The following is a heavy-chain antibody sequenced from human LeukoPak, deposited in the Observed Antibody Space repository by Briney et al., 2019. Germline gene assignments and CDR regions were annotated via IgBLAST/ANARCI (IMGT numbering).Heavy chain of an antibody. V-gene: IGHV3-23*01. CDR3: ARVLVVAATPDAFDI. Sequence: PGGSLRLSCAASGFTFSSYAMSWVRQAPGKGLEWVSAISGSGGSTYYADSVKGRFTISRDNAKNSLYLQMNSLRAEDTAVYYCARVLVVAATPDAFDIWGQGTMVTVSS. CDR1: GFTFSSYA. D-gene: IGHD2-15*01. J-gene: IGHJ3*02. CDR2: ISGSGGST.